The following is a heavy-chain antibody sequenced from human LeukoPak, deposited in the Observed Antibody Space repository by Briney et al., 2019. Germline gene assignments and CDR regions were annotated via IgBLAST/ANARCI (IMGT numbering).Heavy chain of an antibody. V-gene: IGHV1-46*01. CDR1: GYTFTSHY. J-gene: IGHJ4*02. CDR3: ARGGSSGYQPYYFDY. Sequence: ASVKVSCKASGYTFTSHYMHWVRQAPGQGLEWMGIINPSGGSTSYAQKFQGRVTMTRDMSTSTVYMELSSLRSEDTAVYYCARGGSSGYQPYYFDYWGQGTLVTVSS. CDR2: INPSGGST. D-gene: IGHD3-22*01.